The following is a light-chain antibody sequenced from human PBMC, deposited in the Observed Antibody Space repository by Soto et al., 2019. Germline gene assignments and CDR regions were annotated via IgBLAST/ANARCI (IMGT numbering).Light chain of an antibody. Sequence: EIVMTQSPFTLSVSPVERVTLSFSASQSVSSNLAWYQQKPGQAPRLLIYGASTRATGIPARFSGSGSGTEFTLTISSLQSEDFAVYYCQQYNNWPPLTFGGGTKVDIK. V-gene: IGKV3-15*01. CDR2: GAS. CDR1: QSVSSN. J-gene: IGKJ4*01. CDR3: QQYNNWPPLT.